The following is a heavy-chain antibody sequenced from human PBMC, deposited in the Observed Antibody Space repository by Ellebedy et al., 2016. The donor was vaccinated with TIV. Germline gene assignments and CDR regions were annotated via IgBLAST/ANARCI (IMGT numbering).Heavy chain of an antibody. CDR1: GFTLSSYW. CDR2: SSSDGSRT. J-gene: IGHJ4*02. Sequence: GESLKISCEASGFTLSSYWMHWVRQAPGQGLVWVSRSSSDGSRTYADSVKGRFTISRDSSKNTLYLQMNSLGAEDTAVYYCAKPPVGHCISAICYVFDYWGQGTQVTVSS. D-gene: IGHD2-2*01. CDR3: AKPPVGHCISAICYVFDY. V-gene: IGHV3-74*01.